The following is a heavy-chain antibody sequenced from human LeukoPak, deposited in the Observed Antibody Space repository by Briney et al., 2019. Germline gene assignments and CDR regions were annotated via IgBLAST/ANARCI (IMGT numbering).Heavy chain of an antibody. CDR2: IYYSGSS. J-gene: IGHJ5*02. Sequence: PSETLSLTCTVSGGSISSSSYYWGWIRQPPGKGLEWIATIYYSGSSYYNPSLKSRVTISVDTSKNQFSLKLSSVTAADTAVYYCAGTLGYCNGGSCLNWFDPWGQGTLVTVSS. CDR1: GGSISSSSYY. D-gene: IGHD2-15*01. V-gene: IGHV4-39*01. CDR3: AGTLGYCNGGSCLNWFDP.